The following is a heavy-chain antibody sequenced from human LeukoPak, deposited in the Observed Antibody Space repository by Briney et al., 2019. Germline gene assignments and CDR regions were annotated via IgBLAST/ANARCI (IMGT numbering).Heavy chain of an antibody. Sequence: GRSLRLSCAASGFTFSSYAMHWVRQAPGKGLEWVAVISYDGSNKYYANSVKGRFTISRDNSKNTLYLQMNSLRAEDTAVYYCASSYDYVWGSYRNGAFDIWGQGTMVTVSS. CDR2: ISYDGSNK. V-gene: IGHV3-30*04. D-gene: IGHD3-16*02. J-gene: IGHJ3*02. CDR1: GFTFSSYA. CDR3: ASSYDYVWGSYRNGAFDI.